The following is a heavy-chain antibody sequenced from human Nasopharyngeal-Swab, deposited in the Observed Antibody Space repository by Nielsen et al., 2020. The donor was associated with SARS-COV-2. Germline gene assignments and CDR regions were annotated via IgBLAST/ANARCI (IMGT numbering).Heavy chain of an antibody. CDR2: FDPEDGET. CDR3: ATAPAYCGGDCYSVGLSG. Sequence: ASVKVSCKVSGYTLIELSMHWVRQAPGKGLEWMGGFDPEDGETIYAQKFQGRVTMTEDTSTDTAYMELSSLRSEDTAVYYCATAPAYCGGDCYSVGLSGWGQGTLVTVSS. V-gene: IGHV1-24*01. CDR1: GYTLIELS. D-gene: IGHD2-21*02. J-gene: IGHJ4*02.